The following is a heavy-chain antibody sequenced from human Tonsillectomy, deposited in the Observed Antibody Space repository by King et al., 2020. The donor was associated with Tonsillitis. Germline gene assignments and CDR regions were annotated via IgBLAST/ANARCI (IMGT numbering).Heavy chain of an antibody. CDR1: GFSFNSYS. D-gene: IGHD3/OR15-3a*01. CDR3: ARDLDWSFDY. Sequence: VQLVESGGGLVQPGGSLRLSCATSGFSFNSYSINWVRQAPGKGLEWISYISPRSGGIHYAGSVQGRFTISTDNAKNSLYLHLNSLRVEDTALYYCARDLDWSFDYWGQGTLVTVSS. J-gene: IGHJ4*02. V-gene: IGHV3-48*01. CDR2: ISPRSGGI.